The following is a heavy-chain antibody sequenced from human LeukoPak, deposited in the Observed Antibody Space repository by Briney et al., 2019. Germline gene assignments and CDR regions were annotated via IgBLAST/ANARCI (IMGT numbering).Heavy chain of an antibody. CDR2: ISAYNGNT. CDR3: ARDLRYYDILTGYRGGWFDP. CDR1: GYTFTGYY. V-gene: IGHV1-18*04. J-gene: IGHJ5*02. D-gene: IGHD3-9*01. Sequence: ASVKVSCKASGYTFTGYYMHWVRQAPGQGLEWMGWISAYNGNTNYAQKLQGRVTMTTDTSTSTAHMELRSLRSDDTAVYYCARDLRYYDILTGYRGGWFDPWGQGTLVTVSS.